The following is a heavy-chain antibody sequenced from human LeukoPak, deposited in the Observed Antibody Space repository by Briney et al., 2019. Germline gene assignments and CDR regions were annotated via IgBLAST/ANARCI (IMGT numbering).Heavy chain of an antibody. D-gene: IGHD4-17*01. CDR2: STGSGATT. Sequence: GGSLRLSCAASGFTFSSYAMTWVRQAPGRGLEWVSGSTGSGATTYYADSVMGRFTISRDNSKNTLYLQMNSLRVEDTAVYYCAKLQSDGLRTYYGMDVWGQGTTVTVSS. J-gene: IGHJ6*02. V-gene: IGHV3-23*01. CDR1: GFTFSSYA. CDR3: AKLQSDGLRTYYGMDV.